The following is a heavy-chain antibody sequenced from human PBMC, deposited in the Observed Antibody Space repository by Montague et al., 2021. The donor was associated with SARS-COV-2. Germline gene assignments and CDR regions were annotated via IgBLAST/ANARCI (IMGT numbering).Heavy chain of an antibody. Sequence: FAISGDSVPINTAARNWVGHSPSIDFEWVVMTYHRSKRYYDYAVSVKSRMTISPDTSKNQFSLQLSSVTPEDSAVYYCARDPRYSLSWSFDYWGQGTLVTVSS. CDR3: ARDPRYSLSWSFDY. CDR1: GDSVPINTAA. J-gene: IGHJ4*02. CDR2: TYHRSKRYY. D-gene: IGHD6-13*01. V-gene: IGHV6-1*01.